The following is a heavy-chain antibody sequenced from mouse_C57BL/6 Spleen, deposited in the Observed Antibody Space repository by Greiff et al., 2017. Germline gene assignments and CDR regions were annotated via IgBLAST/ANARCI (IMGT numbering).Heavy chain of an antibody. D-gene: IGHD4-1*01. V-gene: IGHV1-52*01. Sequence: QVQLQQPGAALVRPGSSVKLACKASGYTFTSYWMHWVKQRPIQGLARIGNLDPSDSEAHYNQKFKEKATLTVDKSSSTAYMQLSSLTSEDSAVYYCASHWDEGYAMDDWGQGTSVTVSS. CDR3: ASHWDEGYAMDD. J-gene: IGHJ4*01. CDR1: GYTFTSYW. CDR2: LDPSDSEA.